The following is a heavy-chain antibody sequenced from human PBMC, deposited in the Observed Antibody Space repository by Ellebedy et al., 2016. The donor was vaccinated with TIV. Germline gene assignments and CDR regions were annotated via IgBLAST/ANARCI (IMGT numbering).Heavy chain of an antibody. CDR3: AKGFRFSDL. CDR2: ISDDGLNQ. V-gene: IGHV3-30*18. CDR1: GFTFTIYG. J-gene: IGHJ2*01. Sequence: GGSLRLXXIASGFTFTIYGIHWVRQAPGKGLEWVAVISDDGLNQYYADSVKGRFSVSRDNSQNTVYLQMNSLRADDTAVYYCAKGFRFSDLWGRGTLVTVSS.